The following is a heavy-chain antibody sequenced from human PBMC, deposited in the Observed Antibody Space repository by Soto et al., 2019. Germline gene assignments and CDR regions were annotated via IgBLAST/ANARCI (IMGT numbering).Heavy chain of an antibody. CDR3: ARSWNYYYYYGMDV. D-gene: IGHD3-3*01. V-gene: IGHV3-21*01. CDR2: ISSSSSYI. Sequence: EVQLVESGGGLVKPGGSLRLSCAASGFTFSSYSMNWVRQAPGKGLEWVSSISSSSSYIYYADSVKGRLTISRDNAKDSLYLQMNSLRAEDTAVYYCARSWNYYYYYGMDVWGQGTTVTVSS. J-gene: IGHJ6*02. CDR1: GFTFSSYS.